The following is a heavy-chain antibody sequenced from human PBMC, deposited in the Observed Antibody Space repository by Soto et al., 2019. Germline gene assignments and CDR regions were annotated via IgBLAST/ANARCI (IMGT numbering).Heavy chain of an antibody. CDR3: ARGDYGDYVGGSYYGMDV. D-gene: IGHD4-17*01. J-gene: IGHJ6*02. Sequence: PSETLSLTCTVSGGSISSYYWSWIRQPPGKGLEWIGYIYYSGSTNYNPSLKSRVTISVDTSKNQFSPKLSSVTAADTAVYYCARGDYGDYVGGSYYGMDVWGQGTTVTVSS. CDR2: IYYSGST. V-gene: IGHV4-59*01. CDR1: GGSISSYY.